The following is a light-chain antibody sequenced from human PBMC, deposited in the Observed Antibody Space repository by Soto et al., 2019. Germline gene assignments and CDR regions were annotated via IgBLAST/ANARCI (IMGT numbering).Light chain of an antibody. J-gene: IGLJ2*01. CDR3: QTWGTGIQV. CDR1: RGHSNYA. V-gene: IGLV4-69*01. Sequence: QLVLTQSPSASASPGASVRLTCTLSRGHSNYAIAWHQQQPEKGPRYLMNLDSDGSHTKGDGIPDRFSGSSSGAERYLTISSLQSEDEADYYCQTWGTGIQVFGGGTKLTVL. CDR2: LDSDGSH.